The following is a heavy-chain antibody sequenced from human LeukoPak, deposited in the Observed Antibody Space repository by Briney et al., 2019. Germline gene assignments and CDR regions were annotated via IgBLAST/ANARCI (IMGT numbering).Heavy chain of an antibody. CDR1: GGSISSYY. CDR2: IYYSGST. J-gene: IGHJ5*02. Sequence: SETLSLTCTVSGGSISSYYWSWIRQPPGKGLEWIGYIYYSGSTNYNPSLKSRVTISVDTSKNQFSLKLSSVTAADTAVYYCARGIAMATIDPWGQGTLVTVSS. D-gene: IGHD5-24*01. CDR3: ARGIAMATIDP. V-gene: IGHV4-59*12.